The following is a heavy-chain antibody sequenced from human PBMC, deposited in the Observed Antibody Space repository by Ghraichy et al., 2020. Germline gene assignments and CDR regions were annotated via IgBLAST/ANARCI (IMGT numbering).Heavy chain of an antibody. Sequence: GSLRLSCAASGFSFSSYGMHWVRQAPGKGLEWVAHISYDGSKKYYADSLKGRFTISRDNSKNTLYMQMNSLRAEDTAVYHCAKDSEAHCGRGCYSYFDVWGRGTLVTVSS. V-gene: IGHV3-30*18. CDR1: GFSFSSYG. CDR3: AKDSEAHCGRGCYSYFDV. CDR2: ISYDGSKK. D-gene: IGHD2-21*02. J-gene: IGHJ2*01.